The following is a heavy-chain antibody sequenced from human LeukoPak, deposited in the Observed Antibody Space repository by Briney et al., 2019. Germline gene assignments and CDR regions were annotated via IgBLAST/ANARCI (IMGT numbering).Heavy chain of an antibody. CDR2: IRYDGSNK. CDR3: ARDYPDSSGSFDY. D-gene: IGHD3-22*01. Sequence: PGGSLRLSCAASGFTFSSYGMHWVRQAPGKGLEWVAFIRYDGSNKYYADSVKGRFTISRDNSKNTLDLQMNSLRAEDTAVYYCARDYPDSSGSFDYWGQGTLVTVSS. CDR1: GFTFSSYG. V-gene: IGHV3-30*02. J-gene: IGHJ4*02.